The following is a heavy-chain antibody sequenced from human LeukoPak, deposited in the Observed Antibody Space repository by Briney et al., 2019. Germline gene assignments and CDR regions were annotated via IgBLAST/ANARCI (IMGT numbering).Heavy chain of an antibody. Sequence: GGSLRLSCAASGFTFGSHSMNWVRQASGKGLEWVSYISSSSSARYYADSVKGRFTISRDDARNSLYLQMNSLRAEDTAVYYCARMSGSRLPGYWGQGALVTVSS. CDR1: GFTFGSHS. CDR2: ISSSSSAR. D-gene: IGHD3-3*01. J-gene: IGHJ4*02. CDR3: ARMSGSRLPGY. V-gene: IGHV3-48*01.